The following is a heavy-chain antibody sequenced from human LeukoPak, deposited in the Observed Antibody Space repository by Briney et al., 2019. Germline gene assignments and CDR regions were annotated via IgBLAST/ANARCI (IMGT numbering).Heavy chain of an antibody. J-gene: IGHJ6*02. CDR2: IIPIFGTA. D-gene: IGHD2/OR15-2a*01. V-gene: IGHV1-69*13. CDR3: ARDISGRIYYYYGMDV. CDR1: GGTFSSYA. Sequence: GASVKVSCKASGGTFSSYAISWVRQAPGQELEWMGGIIPIFGTANYAQKFQGRVTITADESTSTAYMELSSLRSEDTAVYYCARDISGRIYYYYGMDVWGQGTTVTVSS.